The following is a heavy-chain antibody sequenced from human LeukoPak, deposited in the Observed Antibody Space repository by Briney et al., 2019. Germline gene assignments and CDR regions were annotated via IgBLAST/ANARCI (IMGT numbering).Heavy chain of an antibody. V-gene: IGHV3-23*01. Sequence: PGGSLRLSCIASEFTFSTYAMSWVRQAPGKGLVWVSGISDSGSPTYYADSVKGRFTVSRDNSKNTLYLEMNSLRAEDTAVYYCAKGGVESALLDYWGQGTLVTVSS. CDR1: EFTFSTYA. CDR2: ISDSGSPT. CDR3: AKGGVESALLDY. D-gene: IGHD3-3*01. J-gene: IGHJ4*02.